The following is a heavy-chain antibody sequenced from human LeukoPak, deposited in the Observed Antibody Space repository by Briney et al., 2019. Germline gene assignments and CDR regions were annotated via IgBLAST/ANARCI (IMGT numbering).Heavy chain of an antibody. CDR1: GFSFSSYA. V-gene: IGHV3-23*01. CDR3: ARGLGGDPFDY. CDR2: TGGSGGST. Sequence: GGSLRLSCAASGFSFSSYAMSWVRQTPGKGLEWVSSTGGSGGSTHYTDSVKGRFTISRDNSKSTLYLQMNSLRAEDTAVYYCARGLGGDPFDYWGQGTLVTVSS. D-gene: IGHD3-10*01. J-gene: IGHJ4*02.